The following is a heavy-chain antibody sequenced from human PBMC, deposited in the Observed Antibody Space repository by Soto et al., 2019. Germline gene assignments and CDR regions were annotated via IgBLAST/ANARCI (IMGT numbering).Heavy chain of an antibody. CDR1: GVSVSNRTHP. D-gene: IGHD2-15*01. V-gene: IGHV4-61*01. CDR3: VRELGLTARTDDKYSIKAADE. Sequence: SETLSFTCEVSGVSVSNRTHPWTWIRQPPGKGLEWIGFLYYGGTNYDPSLKRRLTIALDTSKNQISLNLSSVTAADTAVYYCVRELGLTARTDDKYSIKAADEWDQGTSVTIFS. J-gene: IGHJ6*02. CDR2: LYYGGT.